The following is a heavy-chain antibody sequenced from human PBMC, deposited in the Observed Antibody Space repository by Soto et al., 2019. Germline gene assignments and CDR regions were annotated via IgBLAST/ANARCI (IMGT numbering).Heavy chain of an antibody. CDR3: ARGVVAATSRKFDP. CDR1: GYSITVDL. Sequence: AVSVNVSCKTFGYSITVDLVDRRRMAHGQGLEWMGLINTSGGSTSYAQKFQGRVSMTSDTSTSTVYMELSSLRSEDTAVYYCARGVVAATSRKFDPWGQGTLVTVSS. J-gene: IGHJ5*02. V-gene: IGHV1-46*01. D-gene: IGHD2-15*01. CDR2: INTSGGST.